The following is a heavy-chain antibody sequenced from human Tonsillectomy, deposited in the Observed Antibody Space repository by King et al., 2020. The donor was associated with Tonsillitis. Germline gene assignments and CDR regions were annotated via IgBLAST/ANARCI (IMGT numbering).Heavy chain of an antibody. V-gene: IGHV2-5*01. J-gene: IGHJ6*02. CDR3: APYGGRFLDFGMHV. Sequence: TLKESGPTLVKPTQTLTLTCTFSGFSLTTDGVGVGWIRQPPGKALEWLALIYWNDDKRYSPSLKSRLTITKDTSKNQVVLTMTNLDPMDTATYYCAPYGGRFLDFGMHVWGQGTTVTVSS. D-gene: IGHD3-3*01. CDR1: GFSLTTDGVG. CDR2: IYWNDDK.